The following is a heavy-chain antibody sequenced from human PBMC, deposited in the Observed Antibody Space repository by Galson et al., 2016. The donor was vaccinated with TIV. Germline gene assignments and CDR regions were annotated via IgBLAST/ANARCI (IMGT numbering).Heavy chain of an antibody. CDR3: SIAPGTYNTAWYVY. J-gene: IGHJ4*02. Sequence: SVKVSCKASGGTFGSYSISWVRQAPGQGLEWMGRIVPILGMTNYAQKFQGRVTITADKSTSTAYMDLSSLRSEDTAMYYCSIAPGTYNTAWYVYWGQGTLVTVSS. CDR1: GGTFGSYS. CDR2: IVPILGMT. D-gene: IGHD6-19*01. V-gene: IGHV1-69*02.